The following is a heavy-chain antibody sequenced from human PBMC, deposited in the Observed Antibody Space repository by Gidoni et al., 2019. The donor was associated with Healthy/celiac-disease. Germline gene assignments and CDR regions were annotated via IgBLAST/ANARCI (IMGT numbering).Heavy chain of an antibody. V-gene: IGHV1-69*01. J-gene: IGHJ6*02. D-gene: IGHD3-9*01. CDR3: ATYDILTGYYEDYYYGMDV. Sequence: QVQLVQSGAEVKKPGSSVQVSCKASGGTFSSYAISWVRQAPGQGLEWMGGIIPIFGTANYAQKFQGRVTITADESTSTAYMELSSLRSEDTAVYYCATYDILTGYYEDYYYGMDVWGQGTTVTVSS. CDR1: GGTFSSYA. CDR2: IIPIFGTA.